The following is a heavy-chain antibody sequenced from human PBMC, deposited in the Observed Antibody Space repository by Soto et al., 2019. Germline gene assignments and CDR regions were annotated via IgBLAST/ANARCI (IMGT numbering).Heavy chain of an antibody. CDR3: AKSDPSGSFNDY. CDR1: GFTFSSYA. CDR2: ISGSGGST. J-gene: IGHJ4*02. Sequence: PGGSLRLSCAASGFTFSSYAMGWVRRAPGKGLEWVSTISGSGGSTYYADSVKGRFTISRGSSKNTLYLQMNSLRAEDTAVYYCAKSDPSGSFNDYWGQGTLVTVSS. D-gene: IGHD6-25*01. V-gene: IGHV3-23*01.